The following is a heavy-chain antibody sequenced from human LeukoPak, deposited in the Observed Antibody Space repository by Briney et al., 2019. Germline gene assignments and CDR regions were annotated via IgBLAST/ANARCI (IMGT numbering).Heavy chain of an antibody. J-gene: IGHJ6*02. D-gene: IGHD2-21*02. V-gene: IGHV4-30-2*01. CDR3: TRGPDLYYYYGIDV. CDR2: IYHSGST. CDR1: GGSISSGGYY. Sequence: PSQTLSLTCTVSGGSISSGGYYWSWIRQPPGKGLEWIGYIYHSGSTYYNPSLKSRVTISVDRSKNQFSLKLSSVTAADTAVYYCTRGPDLYYYYGIDVWGPGTTVTVSS.